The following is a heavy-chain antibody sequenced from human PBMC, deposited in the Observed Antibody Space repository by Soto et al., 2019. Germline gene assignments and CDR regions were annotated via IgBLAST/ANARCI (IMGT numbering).Heavy chain of an antibody. CDR1: GYTFTSYD. J-gene: IGHJ3*02. V-gene: IGHV1-8*01. Sequence: QVQLVQSGAEVKKPGASVKVSCKASGYTFTSYDINWVRQATGQGLEWMGWRDPNSGNTGYAQKLQGRVTMTRKTSISLAYMGLIILRPEDTAVYYCARGLNLGYHYDILTGYCFWGTDAFDIWGQGTMVTVSS. CDR2: RDPNSGNT. D-gene: IGHD3-9*01. CDR3: ARGLNLGYHYDILTGYCFWGTDAFDI.